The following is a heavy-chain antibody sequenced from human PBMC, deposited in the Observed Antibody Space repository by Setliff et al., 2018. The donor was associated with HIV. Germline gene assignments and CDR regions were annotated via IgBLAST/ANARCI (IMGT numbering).Heavy chain of an antibody. CDR1: GGSISSFSYY. CDR2: VYHSGGT. D-gene: IGHD6-19*01. Sequence: SETLSLTCTVSGGSISSFSYYWAWIRQSPGKGLEWIGNVYHSGGTDYNPSLRSRVSISVDTSTNQFALSLASVTAADTAVYYCTRRFEKWLAFDYWGQGTLVTVSS. J-gene: IGHJ4*02. CDR3: TRRFEKWLAFDY. V-gene: IGHV4-39*01.